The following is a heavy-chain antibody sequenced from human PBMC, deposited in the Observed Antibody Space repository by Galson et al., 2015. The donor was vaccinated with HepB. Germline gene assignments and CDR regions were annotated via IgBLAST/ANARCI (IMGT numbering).Heavy chain of an antibody. CDR2: IIPIFGTA. J-gene: IGHJ4*02. D-gene: IGHD4-23*01. Sequence: SVKVSCKASGGTFSSYAISWVRPAPGQGLEWMGGIIPIFGTANYAQKFQGRVTITADKSTRTAYMELSSLRSEDTAVYYCAREWFYGGNSLGARFDYWGQGTLVTVSS. CDR3: AREWFYGGNSLGARFDY. CDR1: GGTFSSYA. V-gene: IGHV1-69*06.